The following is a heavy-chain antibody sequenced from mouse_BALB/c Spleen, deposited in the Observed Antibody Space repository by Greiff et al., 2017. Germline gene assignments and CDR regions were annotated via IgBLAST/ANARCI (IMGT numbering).Heavy chain of an antibody. CDR2: IRSKSNNYAT. D-gene: IGHD1-1*01. CDR3: VRSYYGSSSWFAY. V-gene: IGHV10-1*02. CDR1: GFTFNTYA. J-gene: IGHJ3*01. Sequence: EVQVVESGGGLVQPKGSLKLSCAASGFTFNTYAMNWVRQAPGKGLEWVARIRSKSNNYATYYADSVKDRFTISRDDSQSMLYLQMNNLKTEDTAMYYCVRSYYGSSSWFAYWGQGTLVTVSA.